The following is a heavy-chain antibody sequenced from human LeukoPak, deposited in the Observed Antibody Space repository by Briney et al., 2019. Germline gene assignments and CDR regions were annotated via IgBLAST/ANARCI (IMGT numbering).Heavy chain of an antibody. CDR3: AKGITMIVVPTDAFDI. CDR2: ISGSGGST. V-gene: IGHV3-23*01. CDR1: GFTFSNYA. Sequence: GGSLRLSCAAAGFTFSNYAMTWVRQAPGKGLEWVSSISGSGGSTYYADSVKGRFTISRDNSKNTLYLQMNSLRAEDTAVYYCAKGITMIVVPTDAFDIWGQGTMVTVS. D-gene: IGHD3-22*01. J-gene: IGHJ3*02.